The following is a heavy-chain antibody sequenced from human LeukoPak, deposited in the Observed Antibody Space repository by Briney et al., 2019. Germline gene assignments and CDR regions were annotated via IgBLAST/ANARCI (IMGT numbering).Heavy chain of an antibody. J-gene: IGHJ4*02. CDR1: GYTLTELS. D-gene: IGHD1-14*01. CDR2: FDPEDGET. CDR3: ANPEMTGVARALDY. Sequence: ASVKVSCKVSGYTLTELSMHWVRQAPGKGLEWMGGFDPEDGETIYAQKFQGRVTMTEDTSTDTAYMELSSLRAEDTAIYYCANPEMTGVARALDYWGQGTLVTVSS. V-gene: IGHV1-24*01.